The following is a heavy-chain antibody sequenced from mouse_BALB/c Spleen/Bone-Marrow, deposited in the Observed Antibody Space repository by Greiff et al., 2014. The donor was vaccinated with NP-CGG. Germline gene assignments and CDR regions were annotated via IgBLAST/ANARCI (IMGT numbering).Heavy chain of an antibody. D-gene: IGHD4-1*01. V-gene: IGHV1-69*01. CDR2: IDTSDTYT. CDR3: TRGWDGYYFDD. CDR1: GYTFTDYW. Sequence: QVTLKESGAELVMPGASVKMSCKASGYTFTDYWMHWVKQRPGQGLEWIGAIDTSDTYTNYNQKFKGKATLTVAESSSTAYMQLSSLTSEDSAVYFCTRGWDGYYFDDWGQGTTLTVSS. J-gene: IGHJ2*01.